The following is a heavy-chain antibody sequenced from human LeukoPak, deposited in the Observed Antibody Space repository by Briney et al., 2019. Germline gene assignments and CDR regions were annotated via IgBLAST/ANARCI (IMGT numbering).Heavy chain of an antibody. J-gene: IGHJ6*02. D-gene: IGHD2-15*01. CDR2: IHHSGST. CDR1: GGSFSGYY. Sequence: SETLSLTCAVYGGSFSGYYWSWIRQPPGKGLEWIGDIHHSGSTNYNPSLKSRVAISMDTSKNQFSLKLSSVTAADTAVYYCATLAANTYYYYYGMDVWGQGTTVTVSS. V-gene: IGHV4-34*01. CDR3: ATLAANTYYYYYGMDV.